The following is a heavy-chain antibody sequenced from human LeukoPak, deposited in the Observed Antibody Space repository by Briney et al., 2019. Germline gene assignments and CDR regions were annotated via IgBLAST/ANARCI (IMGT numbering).Heavy chain of an antibody. CDR2: ISSSSSTI. CDR3: ARDGGITIFGVVIEYYYYYGMDV. Sequence: GGSLRLSCAASGFTFSSYSMNWVRQAPGKGLEWVSYISSSSSTIYYADSVKGRFTISRDNAKNSLYLQMNSLRDEDTAVYYCARDGGITIFGVVIEYYYYYGMDVWGQGTTVTVSS. J-gene: IGHJ6*02. D-gene: IGHD3-3*01. CDR1: GFTFSSYS. V-gene: IGHV3-48*02.